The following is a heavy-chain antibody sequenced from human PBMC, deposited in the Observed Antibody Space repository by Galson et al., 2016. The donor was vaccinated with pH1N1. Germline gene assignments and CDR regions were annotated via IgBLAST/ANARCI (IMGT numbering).Heavy chain of an antibody. D-gene: IGHD4/OR15-4a*01. V-gene: IGHV3-7*03. CDR2: IKQDGSQI. J-gene: IGHJ4*02. CDR3: ARAIGSNSAY. Sequence: SLRLSCAASGFTFSSYWMHWVRQAPGKGLEWVANIKQDGSQIYYVDSVKGRFTISRDNAKNSLYLQMNSLRAEDTALYYCARAIGSNSAYCGQGTLVTVAS. CDR1: GFTFSSYW.